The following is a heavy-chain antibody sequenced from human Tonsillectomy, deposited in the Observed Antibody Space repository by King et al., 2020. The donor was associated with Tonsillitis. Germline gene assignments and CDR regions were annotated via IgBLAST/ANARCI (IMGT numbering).Heavy chain of an antibody. J-gene: IGHJ4*02. CDR2: ISSSSSII. CDR3: ASQYYDYVWGSYDYFDH. Sequence: VQLVESGGGLVQPGGSLRLSCAASGFTFSTYSMNWVRQAPGKGLEWVSYISSSSSIIYYADSVKGRFTISRDNAKNSLYLQMNSLRDEDTAVYYCASQYYDYVWGSYDYFDHWGQGTLVTVSS. CDR1: GFTFSTYS. D-gene: IGHD3-16*01. V-gene: IGHV3-48*02.